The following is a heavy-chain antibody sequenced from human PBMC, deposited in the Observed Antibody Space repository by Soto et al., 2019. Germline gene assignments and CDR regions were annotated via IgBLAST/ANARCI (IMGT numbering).Heavy chain of an antibody. CDR3: AGGYYYDNSGYRA. V-gene: IGHV3-74*01. CDR1: GFTFSTYW. CDR2: INGDGSST. J-gene: IGHJ4*02. Sequence: GGSLRLSCAASGFTFSTYWMHWVRQAPGQGLVWVSRINGDGSSTGHADSVKGRFTISRDNAKNTLYLQMNSLRDEDTAVYYCAGGYYYDNSGYRAWGQGTLVTVSS. D-gene: IGHD3-22*01.